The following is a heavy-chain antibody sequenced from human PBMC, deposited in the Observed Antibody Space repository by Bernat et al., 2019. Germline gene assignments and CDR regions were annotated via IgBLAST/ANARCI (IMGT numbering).Heavy chain of an antibody. V-gene: IGHV3-74*01. D-gene: IGHD5/OR15-5a*01. Sequence: EVELVESRGGLIQPGGSLRLSCAASGFTFSGDWMHWVRQVPGKGLVWVSRINGDGTITDNADSVKGRFTISRDNAKNTLYLQMNSLRVEDTAVYYCVRSVSGAAGFFDYWGPGSLVTVSS. CDR1: GFTFSGDW. CDR2: INGDGTIT. J-gene: IGHJ4*02. CDR3: VRSVSGAAGFFDY.